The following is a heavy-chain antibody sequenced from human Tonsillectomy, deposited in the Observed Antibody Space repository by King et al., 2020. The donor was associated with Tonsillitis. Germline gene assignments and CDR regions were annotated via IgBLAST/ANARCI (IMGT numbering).Heavy chain of an antibody. V-gene: IGHV1-2*02. J-gene: IGHJ4*02. D-gene: IGHD5-12*01. Sequence: VQLVESGAEVKKPEASVKVSCKASGYTFTGYYMHWVRQAPGQGLEWMGWINPNKGDTKYAEKFQGRVTMSRDTSISPAYMELARLRSDDTAVYYCARCIVATILDNWGQGTLVTVSS. CDR2: INPNKGDT. CDR3: ARCIVATILDN. CDR1: GYTFTGYY.